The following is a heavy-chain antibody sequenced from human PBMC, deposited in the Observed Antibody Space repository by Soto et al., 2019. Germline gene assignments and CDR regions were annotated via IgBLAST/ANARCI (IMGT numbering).Heavy chain of an antibody. D-gene: IGHD3-9*01. CDR1: GGSFSYYA. CDR3: ARSGEAYYDVLTGYYKGSWFDP. J-gene: IGHJ5*02. CDR2: IITLFGTT. V-gene: IGHV1-69*01. Sequence: QVQLVQSGAEVRRTGSSVKVSCKASGGSFSYYAFSWVRQGPGQGLEWMGGIITLFGTTKYAQTFQGRVTITADESTKIVYIELSSLRSEDTAVYYCARSGEAYYDVLTGYYKGSWFDPWGQGTLVTVSS.